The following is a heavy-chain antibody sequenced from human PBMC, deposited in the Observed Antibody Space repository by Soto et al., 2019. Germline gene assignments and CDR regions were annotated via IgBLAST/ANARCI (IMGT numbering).Heavy chain of an antibody. CDR2: ISPYNGNT. J-gene: IGHJ4*02. CDR1: GYTFTSYG. Sequence: QVQLVQSGAEVKKPGPSVKVSCKASGYTFTSYGISWVRQAPGQGFEWMGWISPYNGNTNYAQKFQGRVTKTAATPTNTSYMELRSLRSDDTAVYYCARLWFGEYQFDYWGQGTLVTVSS. V-gene: IGHV1-18*01. CDR3: ARLWFGEYQFDY. D-gene: IGHD3-10*01.